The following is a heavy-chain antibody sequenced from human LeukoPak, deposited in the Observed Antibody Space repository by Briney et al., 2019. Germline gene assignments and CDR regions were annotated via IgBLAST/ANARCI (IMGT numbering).Heavy chain of an antibody. CDR2: ISSSGSTI. Sequence: GGSLRLSCAASGFTFSSYEMNWVRQAPGKGLEWVSYISSSGSTIYYADSVKGRFTISRDNAKNSLYLQMNSLRAEDTAVYYCARDRGYSSSWYDYYYYMDVWGKGTTVTVSS. J-gene: IGHJ6*03. D-gene: IGHD6-13*01. CDR1: GFTFSSYE. V-gene: IGHV3-48*03. CDR3: ARDRGYSSSWYDYYYYMDV.